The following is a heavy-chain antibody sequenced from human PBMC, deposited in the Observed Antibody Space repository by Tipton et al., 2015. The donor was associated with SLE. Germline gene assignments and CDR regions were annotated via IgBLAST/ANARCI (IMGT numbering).Heavy chain of an antibody. J-gene: IGHJ6*02. D-gene: IGHD2/OR15-2a*01. CDR3: ASGEVVIVPGTTRYYYYHAMDV. Sequence: TLSLTCNVSGGSITSFYWNWIRQPPGKGLEWIGYIYHSGVTNYNPSLKSRVTISLDTSKNQVSLKVNSVTAADTAVYYCASGEVVIVPGTTRYYYYHAMDVWGQGTTVTVSS. CDR2: IYHSGVT. V-gene: IGHV4-59*08. CDR1: GGSITSFY.